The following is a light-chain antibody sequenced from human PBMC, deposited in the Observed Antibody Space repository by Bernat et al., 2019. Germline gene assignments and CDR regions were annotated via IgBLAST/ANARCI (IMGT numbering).Light chain of an antibody. CDR1: SSDVGGYNS. Sequence: QSALTQPRSVSGSPGQSVTISCTGTSSDVGGYNSVSWYQQHPGKAPKLMIYDVSKGPSGVPDRFSGSKPGNTASLTISGLQAEDEADYYCCSYAGSYIRYVFGTGTKVTVL. CDR2: DVS. CDR3: CSYAGSYIRYV. J-gene: IGLJ1*01. V-gene: IGLV2-11*01.